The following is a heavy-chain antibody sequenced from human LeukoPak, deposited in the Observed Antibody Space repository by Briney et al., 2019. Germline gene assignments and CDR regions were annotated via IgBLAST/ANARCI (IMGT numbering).Heavy chain of an antibody. D-gene: IGHD2-15*01. J-gene: IGHJ6*02. CDR1: GFTFSSYA. CDR2: ISGSGGST. V-gene: IGHV3-23*01. CDR3: AKGHNDCSGGSCYSYYHYGMDV. Sequence: GGSLRLSCAASGFTFSSYAMSWARQAPGKGLEWVSAISGSGGSTYYADSVKGRFTISRDNSKNTLYLQMNSLRAEDTAVYYCAKGHNDCSGGSCYSYYHYGMDVWGQGTTVTVSS.